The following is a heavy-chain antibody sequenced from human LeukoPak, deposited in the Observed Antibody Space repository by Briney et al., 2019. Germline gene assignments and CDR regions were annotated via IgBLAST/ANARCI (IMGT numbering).Heavy chain of an antibody. D-gene: IGHD5-12*01. CDR3: AGGAHFGGYSGYGY. CDR1: GYTFTSYG. V-gene: IGHV1-18*01. CDR2: ISAYNGNT. Sequence: ASVKVSCKASGYTFTSYGISWVRQAPGQGLEWMGWISAYNGNTNYAQKLQGRVTMTTDTSTSTAYMELRSLRSDDTAVYYCAGGAHFGGYSGYGYWGQGTLVTVSS. J-gene: IGHJ4*02.